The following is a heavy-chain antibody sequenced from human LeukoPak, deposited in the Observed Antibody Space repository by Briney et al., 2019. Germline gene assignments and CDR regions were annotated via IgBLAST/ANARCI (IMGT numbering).Heavy chain of an antibody. Sequence: ASVKVSCKASGYTFTRYGISWVRQAPGQGLEWMGWISAYNGNTNYAQKLQGRVTMTTDTSTSTAYMELRSLRSDDTAVYYCARDPNYDYVWGSYRPFDYWGQGTLVTVSS. CDR3: ARDPNYDYVWGSYRPFDY. CDR1: GYTFTRYG. J-gene: IGHJ4*02. V-gene: IGHV1-18*01. CDR2: ISAYNGNT. D-gene: IGHD3-16*02.